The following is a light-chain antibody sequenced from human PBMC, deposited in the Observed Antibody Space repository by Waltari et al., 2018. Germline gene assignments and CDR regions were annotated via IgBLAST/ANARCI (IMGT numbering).Light chain of an antibody. CDR3: AAWDDSMFGRL. V-gene: IGLV1-44*01. Sequence: QPVLTQPPSASGTPGPRVTISCSGSSSNIGPNLVTWYQQFPGTAPKLLINSNNQRPSGFPDRFSGSKSGTSASLAISGLQSEDEADYYCAAWDDSMFGRLFGGGTRLTVL. J-gene: IGLJ2*01. CDR1: SSNIGPNL. CDR2: SNN.